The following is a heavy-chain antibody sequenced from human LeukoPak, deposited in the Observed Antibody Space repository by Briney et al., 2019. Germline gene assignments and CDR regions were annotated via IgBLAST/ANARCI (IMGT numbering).Heavy chain of an antibody. J-gene: IGHJ4*02. CDR1: GFTFSGYA. D-gene: IGHD6-19*01. Sequence: GGSLRLSCAASGFTFSGYAMSWVRQGQGTGRVWVSAISGSGGTTYNADSVKGRFTISRDNSNNTLYLQMNSLRAEDTAIYYCAKATSGWAYYAYDYWGQGTLVTVSS. CDR2: ISGSGGTT. CDR3: AKATSGWAYYAYDY. V-gene: IGHV3-23*01.